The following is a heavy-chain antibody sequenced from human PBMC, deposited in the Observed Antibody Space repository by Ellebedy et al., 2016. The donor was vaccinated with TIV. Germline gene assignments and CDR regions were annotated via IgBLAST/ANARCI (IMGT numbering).Heavy chain of an antibody. CDR1: GFTFSSYA. CDR2: ISGSGGST. CDR3: AKRGPLSGFRGFDY. Sequence: ESLKISXAASGFTFSSYAMSWVRQAPGKGLEWVSAISGSGGSTYYADSVKGRFTISRDNSKNTLYLQMNSLRAEDTAVYYCAKRGPLSGFRGFDYWGQGTLVTVSS. D-gene: IGHD3-9*01. J-gene: IGHJ4*02. V-gene: IGHV3-23*01.